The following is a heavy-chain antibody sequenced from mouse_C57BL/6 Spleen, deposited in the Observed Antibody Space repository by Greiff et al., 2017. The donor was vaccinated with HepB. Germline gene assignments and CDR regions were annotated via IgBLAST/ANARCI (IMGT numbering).Heavy chain of an antibody. V-gene: IGHV1-69*01. Sequence: QVQLQQPGAELVMPGASVKLSCKASGYTFTSYWMHWVKQRPGQGLEWIGEIDPSDSYTNYNQKFKGKSTLTVDKSSSTAYMQLSSLTSEDSAVYYCARNYRYFDVWGTGTTVTVSS. CDR3: ARNYRYFDV. CDR1: GYTFTSYW. CDR2: IDPSDSYT. J-gene: IGHJ1*03. D-gene: IGHD2-12*01.